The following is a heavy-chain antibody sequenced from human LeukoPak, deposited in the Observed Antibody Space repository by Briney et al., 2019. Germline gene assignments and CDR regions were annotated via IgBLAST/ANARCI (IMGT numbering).Heavy chain of an antibody. CDR3: ARVKGFGELSYYYYGMDV. CDR2: ISAYNGYT. CDR1: GYTLTSYG. V-gene: IGHV1-18*01. J-gene: IGHJ6*02. D-gene: IGHD3-10*01. Sequence: ASVKVSCRTSGYTLTSYGINWVRQAPGQGLEWMEWISAYNGYTNYAQKLQGRVTMTKDASTNTAYMELRSLRSDDTAVYYCARVKGFGELSYYYYGMDVWGQGTTVTVSS.